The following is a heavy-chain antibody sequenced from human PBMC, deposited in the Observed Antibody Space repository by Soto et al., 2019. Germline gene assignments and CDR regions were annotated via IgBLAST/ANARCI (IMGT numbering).Heavy chain of an antibody. Sequence: GGSLRLSCAASGFTFSSYSMNWVRQAPGKGLEWVSSISSSSSYIYYADSVKGRFTISRDNAKNSLYLQMNSLRAEDTAVYYCARPYQRGYYYYMDVWGKGTTVTVSS. CDR2: ISSSSSYI. CDR3: ARPYQRGYYYYMDV. CDR1: GFTFSSYS. V-gene: IGHV3-21*01. J-gene: IGHJ6*03. D-gene: IGHD2-2*01.